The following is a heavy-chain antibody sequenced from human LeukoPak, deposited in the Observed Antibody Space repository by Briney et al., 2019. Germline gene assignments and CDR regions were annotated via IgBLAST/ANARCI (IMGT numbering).Heavy chain of an antibody. D-gene: IGHD3-10*01. CDR1: GGSTSSYY. Sequence: SETLSLSCTVSGGSTSSYYWSWIRQPPGKGLEWIGYIYYSGSTNYNPSLKSRVTISVDTSKNQFSLKLSSVTAADTAVYYCAGEDYYGSGSYYNYWGQGTLVTVSS. CDR2: IYYSGST. J-gene: IGHJ4*02. V-gene: IGHV4-59*01. CDR3: AGEDYYGSGSYYNY.